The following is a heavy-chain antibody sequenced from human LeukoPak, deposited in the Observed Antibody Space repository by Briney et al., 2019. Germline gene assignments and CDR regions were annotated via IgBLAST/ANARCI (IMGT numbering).Heavy chain of an antibody. J-gene: IGHJ3*02. CDR1: GYTFTGYY. D-gene: IGHD1-26*01. CDR2: INPNSGGT. Sequence: ASVKVSCKASGYTFTGYYMHWVRQAPGQGREWMGRINPNSGGTNYAQKFQGRVTMTRDTSISTAYMELSRLRSDDTAVYYCARGAGGRAANAFDIWGQGTMVTVSS. CDR3: ARGAGGRAANAFDI. V-gene: IGHV1-2*06.